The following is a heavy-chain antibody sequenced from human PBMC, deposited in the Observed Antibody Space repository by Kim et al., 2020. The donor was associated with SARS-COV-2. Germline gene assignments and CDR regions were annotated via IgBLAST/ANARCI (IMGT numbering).Heavy chain of an antibody. V-gene: IGHV3-7*01. CDR3: VRENWNYDFDM. CDR2: IKQDGTER. CDR1: GFTFSNYW. J-gene: IGHJ3*02. D-gene: IGHD1-7*01. Sequence: GGSLRLSCAPSGFTFSNYWMSWVRQAPGKGLEWVANIKQDGTERYYGGPGKGRFTISRDNAKNSLNLQMNNLRADVTAVYYCVRENWNYDFDMWGQGTMV.